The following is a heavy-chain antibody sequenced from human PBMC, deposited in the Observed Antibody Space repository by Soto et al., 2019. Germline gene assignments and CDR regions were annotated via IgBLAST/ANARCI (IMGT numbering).Heavy chain of an antibody. V-gene: IGHV1-3*01. D-gene: IGHD3-9*01. CDR3: ARGTEDTILTGYYGYYFDY. J-gene: IGHJ4*02. Sequence: ASVKVSCKASGYTFTSYAMHWVRQAPGQRLEWMGWINAGNGNTKYSQKFQGRVTITRDTSASTAYMELSSLRSEDTAVYYCARGTEDTILTGYYGYYFDYWGQGTLVTVSS. CDR1: GYTFTSYA. CDR2: INAGNGNT.